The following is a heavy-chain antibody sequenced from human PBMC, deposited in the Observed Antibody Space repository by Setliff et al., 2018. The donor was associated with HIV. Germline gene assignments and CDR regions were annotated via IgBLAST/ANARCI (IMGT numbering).Heavy chain of an antibody. Sequence: HPGGSLRLSCAGSGFMFSSEAMSWVRQAPGKGLEWVSVLSGSGSVAYYADSVKGRFITSRDNSKKTLYLHLSSLRVEDTAMYYCAKEATVITPLENWGRGTLVTVSS. D-gene: IGHD4-17*01. J-gene: IGHJ4*02. V-gene: IGHV3-23*01. CDR2: LSGSGSVA. CDR3: AKEATVITPLEN. CDR1: GFMFSSEA.